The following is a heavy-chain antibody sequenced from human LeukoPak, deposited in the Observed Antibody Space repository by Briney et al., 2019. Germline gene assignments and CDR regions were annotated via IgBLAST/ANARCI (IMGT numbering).Heavy chain of an antibody. J-gene: IGHJ4*02. V-gene: IGHV3-30*18. CDR2: ISYDATYK. D-gene: IGHD3-10*01. CDR1: GFTFSDYV. CDR3: AKTYRPRVLGVEYFFAF. Sequence: GRSLRLSCAASGFTFSDYVMDWVRQAPGKGLAWVAVISYDATYKYYADSVEGRFTISRDNSKNTLFLQMNSLRPEDTAVYYCAKTYRPRVLGVEYFFAFEGQGTLVTVSS.